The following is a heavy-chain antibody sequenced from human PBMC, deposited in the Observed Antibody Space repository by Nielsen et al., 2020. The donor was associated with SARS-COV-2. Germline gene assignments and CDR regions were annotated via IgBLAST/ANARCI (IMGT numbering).Heavy chain of an antibody. CDR3: AKDQKWYYDFWSGYYDYYYGMDV. CDR2: ISGSGGST. CDR1: GFTFSSYE. Sequence: GGSLRLSCAASGFTFSSYEMNWVRQAPGKGLEWVSAISGSGGSTYYADSVKGRFTISRDNSKNTLYLQMNSLRAEDTAVYYCAKDQKWYYDFWSGYYDYYYGMDVWGQGTTVTVSS. J-gene: IGHJ6*02. V-gene: IGHV3-23*01. D-gene: IGHD3-3*01.